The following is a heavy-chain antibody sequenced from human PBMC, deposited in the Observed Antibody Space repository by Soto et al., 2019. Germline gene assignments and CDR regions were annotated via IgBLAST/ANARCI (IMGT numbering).Heavy chain of an antibody. CDR3: ARERGYYGSGSYAFDY. CDR1: GGSFSGYY. D-gene: IGHD3-10*01. CDR2: INHSGST. Sequence: SETLSLTCAVYGGSFSGYYWSWIRQPPGKGLEWIGEINHSGSTNYNPSLKSRVTISVDTSKNQFSLKLSSVTAADTAVYYCARERGYYGSGSYAFDYWGQGTLVTVSS. J-gene: IGHJ4*02. V-gene: IGHV4-34*01.